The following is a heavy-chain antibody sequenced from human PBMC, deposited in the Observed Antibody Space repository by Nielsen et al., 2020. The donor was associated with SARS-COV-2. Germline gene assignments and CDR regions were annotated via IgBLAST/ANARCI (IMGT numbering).Heavy chain of an antibody. V-gene: IGHV3-30-3*01. CDR1: GFTFSSYA. CDR2: ISYDGSNK. CDR3: AGGIAARYYYYYMDV. Sequence: GGSLRPSCAASGFTFSSYAMHWVRQAPGKGLEWVAVISYDGSNKYYADSVKGRFTISRDNSKNTLYLQMNSLRAEDTAVYYCAGGIAARYYYYYMDVWGKGTTVTVSS. D-gene: IGHD6-13*01. J-gene: IGHJ6*03.